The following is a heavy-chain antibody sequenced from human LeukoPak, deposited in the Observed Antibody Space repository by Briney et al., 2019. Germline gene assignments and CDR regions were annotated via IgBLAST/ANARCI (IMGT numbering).Heavy chain of an antibody. CDR1: GGSFSGYY. J-gene: IGHJ6*03. CDR2: INHSGSA. CDR3: AGSPRRYYYYYMDV. D-gene: IGHD3-9*01. V-gene: IGHV4-34*01. Sequence: SETLSLTCAVYGGSFSGYYWSWIRQPPGKGLEWIGEINHSGSANYNPSLKSRVTISVDTSKKQFSLKLSSVTAADTAVYYCAGSPRRYYYYYMDVWDKGTTVTVSS.